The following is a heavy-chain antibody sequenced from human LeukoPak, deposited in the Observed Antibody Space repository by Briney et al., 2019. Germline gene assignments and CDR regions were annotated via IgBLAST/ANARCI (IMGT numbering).Heavy chain of an antibody. D-gene: IGHD5-24*01. Sequence: GGSLRLSCAASGFTFSSYPMNWVRQAPGKGREWVSTISGSGGNTYYADSVKGRFTISRDNSKNTLYLQMNSLRAEDTAIYYCAKERPQITSFDYWGQGTLVTVSS. CDR2: ISGSGGNT. CDR1: GFTFSSYP. V-gene: IGHV3-23*01. CDR3: AKERPQITSFDY. J-gene: IGHJ4*02.